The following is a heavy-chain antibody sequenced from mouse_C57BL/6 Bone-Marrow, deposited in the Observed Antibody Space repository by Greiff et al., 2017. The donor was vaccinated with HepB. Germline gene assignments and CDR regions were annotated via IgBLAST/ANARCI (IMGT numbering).Heavy chain of an antibody. Sequence: VQLQQSGPELVKPGASVKISCKASGYSFTSYYIHWVKQRPGQGLEWIGWIYPGSGNTKYNEKFKGKATLTADTSSSTAYMQLSSLTSEDSAVYYCARKSNGAMDYWGQGTSVTVSS. CDR3: ARKSNGAMDY. CDR2: IYPGSGNT. D-gene: IGHD2-5*01. CDR1: GYSFTSYY. V-gene: IGHV1-66*01. J-gene: IGHJ4*01.